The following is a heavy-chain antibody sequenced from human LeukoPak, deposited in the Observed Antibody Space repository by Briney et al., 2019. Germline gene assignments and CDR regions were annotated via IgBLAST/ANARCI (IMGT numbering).Heavy chain of an antibody. CDR1: GVSFDDYY. CDR3: TRMTTGHDY. J-gene: IGHJ4*02. V-gene: IGHV4-34*01. Sequence: SETLSLTCAVSGVSFDDYYWSWVRQTPGKGLEWLGEINHSGYTNDSPSLKSRVTLSIDTSRQQFSLNLRSVTVADAGIYYCTRMTTGHDYWGQGTLVTASS. CDR2: INHSGYT. D-gene: IGHD4-17*01.